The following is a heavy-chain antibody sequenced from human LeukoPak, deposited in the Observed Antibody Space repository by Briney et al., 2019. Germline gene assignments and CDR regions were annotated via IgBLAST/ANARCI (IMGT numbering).Heavy chain of an antibody. CDR2: IKQDGSDK. CDR1: GFTFSNYW. D-gene: IGHD3-10*01. Sequence: GGSLRLSCAASGFTFSNYWMSWVRQAPGKGLEWVANIKQDGSDKYYVGSVKGRFTISRDNAKNSMYLQMNSLRVEDTAVYYCARDRGSKQSDYWGQGTLVTVSS. V-gene: IGHV3-7*01. J-gene: IGHJ4*02. CDR3: ARDRGSKQSDY.